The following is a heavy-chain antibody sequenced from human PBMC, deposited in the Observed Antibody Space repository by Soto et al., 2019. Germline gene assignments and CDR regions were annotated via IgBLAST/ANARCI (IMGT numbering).Heavy chain of an antibody. CDR1: GYSFTNYW. Sequence: GESLKISCKGSGYSFTNYWISWVRQMPGKGLGWMGSIDPSDSYNKYSPSFQGHVTISADKSINTAFLQCSSLRASVTAIYYCARHYICRGGDCYYYGMDVWGQGTTVTDS. CDR3: ARHYICRGGDCYYYGMDV. V-gene: IGHV5-10-1*01. J-gene: IGHJ6*02. CDR2: IDPSDSYN. D-gene: IGHD3-16*01.